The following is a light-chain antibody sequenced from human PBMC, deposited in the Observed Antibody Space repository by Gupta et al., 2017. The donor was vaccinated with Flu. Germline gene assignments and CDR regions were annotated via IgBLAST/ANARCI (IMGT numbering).Light chain of an antibody. CDR1: NNNVGNQG. J-gene: IGLJ3*02. CDR3: SAWDSSLRARV. CDR2: SNN. Sequence: TATRTCTGNNNNVGNQGAAWLQQHQGHPPKLLFYSNNNRPSGISERFSASRSGNTASLTITGLQPEDEADYYCSAWDSSLRARVFGGGTKLTVL. V-gene: IGLV10-54*04.